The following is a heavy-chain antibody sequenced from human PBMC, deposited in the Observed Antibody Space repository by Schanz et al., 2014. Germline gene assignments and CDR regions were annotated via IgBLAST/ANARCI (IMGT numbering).Heavy chain of an antibody. D-gene: IGHD6-25*01. CDR2: ISGSGGNT. CDR3: AKVRYSSGWRGDYFDE. CDR1: GFTFSSYA. V-gene: IGHV3-23*01. J-gene: IGHJ4*02. Sequence: EVQLLESGGGLVQPGGSLRLSCAASGFTFSSYAMTWVRQAPGMGLEWVSAISGSGGNTYYADAVRGRFTISRDNSKTTVYLQMNSLRAEDTAVYYCAKVRYSSGWRGDYFDEWGQGTLVTVAS.